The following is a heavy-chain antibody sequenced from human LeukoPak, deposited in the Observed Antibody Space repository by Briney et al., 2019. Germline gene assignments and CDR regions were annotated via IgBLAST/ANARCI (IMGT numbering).Heavy chain of an antibody. J-gene: IGHJ5*02. CDR2: IFYNGGP. CDR3: ARRVLLWFGELSGPRNWFDP. Sequence: PSETLSLTCTASGDSITNSNYYWGWVRQSPGRGLEWLGNIFYNGGPYYNPSLKSRVTISVDTSKNQFSLKLSSVTAADTAVYYCARRVLLWFGELSGPRNWFDPWGQGTLVTVSS. D-gene: IGHD3-10*01. CDR1: GDSITNSNYY. V-gene: IGHV4-39*07.